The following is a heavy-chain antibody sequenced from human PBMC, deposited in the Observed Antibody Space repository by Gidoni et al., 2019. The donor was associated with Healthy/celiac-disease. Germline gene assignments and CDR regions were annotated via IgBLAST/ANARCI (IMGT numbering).Heavy chain of an antibody. CDR1: GFTFRNYA. CDR3: ARGGYCSGGSCYYYYYYYMDV. J-gene: IGHJ6*03. V-gene: IGHV3-30*01. D-gene: IGHD2-15*01. CDR2: ISYDGSNK. Sequence: QVQLVESGGGVVQPGRSLRPSGSASGFTFRNYAMHCVRQAPGKGLEWVAFISYDGSNKYYADSVKGRLTISRDNSKNTLYLQMNSLRAEDTAVYYCARGGYCSGGSCYYYYYYYMDVWGKGTTVTVSS.